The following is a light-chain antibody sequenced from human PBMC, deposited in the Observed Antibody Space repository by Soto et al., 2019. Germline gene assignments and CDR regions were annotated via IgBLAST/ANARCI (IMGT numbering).Light chain of an antibody. J-gene: IGLJ1*01. V-gene: IGLV1-40*01. CDR2: GNN. CDR1: SSNIGAGYD. CDR3: QSYATGLSVLYV. Sequence: QSALTQPPSLSGAPGQRVTISCTGSSSNIGAGYDVHWYQQLPGTAPKLLIYGNNNRPSGVPDRFSGSKSGTSASLAVTGLQAEDEADYYCQSYATGLSVLYVFGAGTKVIVL.